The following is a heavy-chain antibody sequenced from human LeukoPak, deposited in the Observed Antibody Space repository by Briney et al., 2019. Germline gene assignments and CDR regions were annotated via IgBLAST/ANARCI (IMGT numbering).Heavy chain of an antibody. CDR3: AKAACTTSCYYNC. V-gene: IGHV3-23*01. CDR2: ISGTDGST. Sequence: GASLRLSCAASGFTFSTYAMSWVRQAPGKGLEWVSTISGTDGSTYYADSVKGRFTISRDNSKNTLYLQMSSLRAEDTAVYYCAKAACTTSCYYNCWGQGTVVTVSS. D-gene: IGHD2-2*01. CDR1: GFTFSTYA. J-gene: IGHJ4*02.